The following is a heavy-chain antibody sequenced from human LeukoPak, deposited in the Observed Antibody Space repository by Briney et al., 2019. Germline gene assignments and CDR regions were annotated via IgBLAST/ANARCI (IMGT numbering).Heavy chain of an antibody. D-gene: IGHD6-6*01. V-gene: IGHV3-9*03. Sequence: GRSLRLSCAASGFTFHDYAMHWVRQAPGKGLEWVSGMSWNGGTIDYADSVKGRFTISRDNAKNSLYLQMNSLRPEDMALYYCAKGPTYSSSSLFDYWGQGILVAVSS. J-gene: IGHJ4*02. CDR2: MSWNGGTI. CDR3: AKGPTYSSSSLFDY. CDR1: GFTFHDYA.